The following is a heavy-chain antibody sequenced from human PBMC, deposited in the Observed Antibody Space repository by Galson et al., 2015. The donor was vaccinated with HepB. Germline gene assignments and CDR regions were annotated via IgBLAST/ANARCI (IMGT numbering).Heavy chain of an antibody. D-gene: IGHD3-22*01. Sequence: SLRLSCAASGFTVSTNYMSWVRQAPGKGLEWVSTVYTGGNTYYADSVKGRFTISRDNSQNTLYLQMNSLRAEDTAVYYCARARENGNGFYYSFSHWGQGTLVTVSS. CDR1: GFTVSTNY. V-gene: IGHV3-66*01. J-gene: IGHJ4*02. CDR3: ARARENGNGFYYSFSH. CDR2: VYTGGNT.